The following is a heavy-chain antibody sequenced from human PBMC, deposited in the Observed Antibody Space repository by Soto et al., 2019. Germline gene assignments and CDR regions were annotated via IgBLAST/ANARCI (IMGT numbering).Heavy chain of an antibody. CDR2: ISYDGSNK. Sequence: GGSLRLSCAASGFTFSSYGMHWVRQAPGKGLEWVAVISYDGSNKYYADSVKGRFTISRDNSKNTLYLQMNSLRAEDTAVYYCAKDRDYYDSSGYDFADPTFWSWGQGTLVTVSS. V-gene: IGHV3-30*18. CDR1: GFTFSSYG. J-gene: IGHJ4*02. CDR3: AKDRDYYDSSGYDFADPTFWS. D-gene: IGHD3-22*01.